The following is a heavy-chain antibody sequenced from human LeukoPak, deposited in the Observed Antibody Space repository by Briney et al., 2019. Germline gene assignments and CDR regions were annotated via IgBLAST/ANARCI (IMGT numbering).Heavy chain of an antibody. J-gene: IGHJ4*02. CDR1: GYSISSGYY. D-gene: IGHD3-10*01. CDR2: IYHSGRT. CDR3: ARGLSGSVM. V-gene: IGHV4-38-2*02. Sequence: SETLSLTCTVSGYSISSGYYWGWIRQPPGKGLEWIGSIYHSGRTYYNPSLKSRVTISVDTSKNQFSLKLSSVTAADTAVYYCARGLSGSVMWGQGTLVTVSS.